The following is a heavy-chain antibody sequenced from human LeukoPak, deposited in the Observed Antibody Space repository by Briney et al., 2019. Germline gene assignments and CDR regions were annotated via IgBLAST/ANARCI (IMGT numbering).Heavy chain of an antibody. CDR2: ISSSSYI. D-gene: IGHD6-13*01. CDR3: ARDYSSSWCIFDY. V-gene: IGHV3-21*01. Sequence: GGSLRLSCAASGFTFSSYSMNWVRQAPGKGLEWVSSISSSSYIYYADSVKGRFTISRDNAKNSLYLQMNSLRAEDTAVYYCARDYSSSWCIFDYWGQGTLVTVSS. J-gene: IGHJ4*02. CDR1: GFTFSSYS.